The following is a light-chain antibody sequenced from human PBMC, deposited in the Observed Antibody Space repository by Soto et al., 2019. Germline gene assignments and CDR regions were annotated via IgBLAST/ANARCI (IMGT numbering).Light chain of an antibody. Sequence: QSVLTQPASVSGSPGQSITISCTGTSSDVGSYNLVSWYQQHPGKAPKLIIYEDSKRPSGVSNRFSGSKSGNTASLTISGLQTEDEADYYCCSYAHSSTYVFGTGTKVTVL. CDR1: SSDVGSYNL. CDR2: EDS. J-gene: IGLJ1*01. CDR3: CSYAHSSTYV. V-gene: IGLV2-23*01.